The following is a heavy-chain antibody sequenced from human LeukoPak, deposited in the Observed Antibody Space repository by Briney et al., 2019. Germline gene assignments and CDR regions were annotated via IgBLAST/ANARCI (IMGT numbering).Heavy chain of an antibody. V-gene: IGHV4-39*01. CDR2: IYYSGDT. Sequence: SETLSLTCIVSGGSISSSNYYWGWIRQPPGKGLEWIGSIYYSGDTYYNPSLKSRVTISVDTSKNQFSLKLSAVTAADTAVYYCARPGYTYGYYPSRGPNYFDYWGQGTLVTVSS. CDR1: GGSISSSNYY. D-gene: IGHD5-18*01. J-gene: IGHJ4*02. CDR3: ARPGYTYGYYPSRGPNYFDY.